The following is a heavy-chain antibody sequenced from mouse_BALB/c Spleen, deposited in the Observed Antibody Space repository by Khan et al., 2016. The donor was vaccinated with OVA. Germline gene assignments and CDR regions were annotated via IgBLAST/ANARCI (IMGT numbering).Heavy chain of an antibody. CDR3: TKFDGIVYGVCD. J-gene: IGHJ4*01. CDR1: GFSLISYG. CDR2: TWGDGNT. Sequence: VQLQESEPGLVAPSQSLSITCTISGFSLISYGVNWVRKHPGKGLEWLGVTWGDGNTNHHSALISRLSISNDNSKSQVSLKLNSLQTDATATYYGTKFDGIVYGVCDGGEGNAVTVAS. V-gene: IGHV2-3*01. D-gene: IGHD1-1*02.